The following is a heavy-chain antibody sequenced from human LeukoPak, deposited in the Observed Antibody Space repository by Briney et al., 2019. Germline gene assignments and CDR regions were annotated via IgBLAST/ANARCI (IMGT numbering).Heavy chain of an antibody. J-gene: IGHJ3*02. CDR1: GGSISSYY. Sequence: PSETLSLTCTVSGGSISSYYWSWIRQPPGKGLEWIGYIYYSGSTNYNPSLKSRVTISVDTSENQFSLKLSSVTAADTAVYCCARGSYSSSSGDAFDIWGQRAMVTVSS. D-gene: IGHD6-6*01. CDR2: IYYSGST. CDR3: ARGSYSSSSGDAFDI. V-gene: IGHV4-59*01.